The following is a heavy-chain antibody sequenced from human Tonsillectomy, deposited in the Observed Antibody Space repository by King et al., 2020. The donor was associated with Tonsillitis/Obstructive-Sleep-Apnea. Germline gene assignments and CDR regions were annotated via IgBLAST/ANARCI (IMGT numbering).Heavy chain of an antibody. J-gene: IGHJ6*03. Sequence: VQLVESGGGLVQPGRSLRLSCAASGFTFDDYAMHWVRQAPGKGLEWVSGITWYSGSIGYADSVKGRFTISRDNAKNSLYLQMNSLRAEDTALYYCAKDTGRFLTPYMDVWGKGTTVTVSS. CDR1: GFTFDDYA. CDR3: AKDTGRFLTPYMDV. V-gene: IGHV3-9*01. CDR2: ITWYSGSI. D-gene: IGHD3-3*01.